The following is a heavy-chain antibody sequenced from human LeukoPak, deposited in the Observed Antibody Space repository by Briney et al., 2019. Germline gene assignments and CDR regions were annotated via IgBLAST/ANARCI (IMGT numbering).Heavy chain of an antibody. CDR1: GGSFSGYY. CDR3: ATYGDYEPFDI. Sequence: SETLSLTCAVYGGSFSGYYWSWIRQPPGKGLEWIGEINHSGSTNYNPSLKSRVTISVDTSKNQFSLKLSSVTAADTAVYYCATYGDYEPFDIWGQGTMVTVSS. CDR2: INHSGST. V-gene: IGHV4-34*01. J-gene: IGHJ3*02. D-gene: IGHD4-17*01.